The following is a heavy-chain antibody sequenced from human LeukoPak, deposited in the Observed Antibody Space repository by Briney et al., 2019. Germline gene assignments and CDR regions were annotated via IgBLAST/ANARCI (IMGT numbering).Heavy chain of an antibody. CDR3: ARSTGDGYDILTGYYKEGYYFDY. V-gene: IGHV4-31*03. J-gene: IGHJ4*02. CDR2: IYYSGST. CDR1: GGSISSGGYY. Sequence: SETLSLTCTVSGGSISSGGYYWSWIRQHPGKGLEWIGYIYYSGSTYYNPSLKSRVTISVDTSKNQFSPKLSSVTAADTAVYYCARSTGDGYDILTGYYKEGYYFDYWGQGTLVTVSS. D-gene: IGHD3-9*01.